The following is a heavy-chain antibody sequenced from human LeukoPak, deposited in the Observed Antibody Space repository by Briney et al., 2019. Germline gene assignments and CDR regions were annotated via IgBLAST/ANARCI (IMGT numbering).Heavy chain of an antibody. V-gene: IGHV4-39*07. D-gene: IGHD6-13*01. J-gene: IGHJ4*02. CDR3: ARDILATSIAAPYY. Sequence: NPSETLSLTCTVSGGSISSSSYYWGWIRQPPGKGLEWIGSIFYSGRTYYNPSLKSRVTMSVDTSKNQFSLILSSVNAADTAVYYCARDILATSIAAPYYWGQGTLVTVSS. CDR2: IFYSGRT. CDR1: GGSISSSSYY.